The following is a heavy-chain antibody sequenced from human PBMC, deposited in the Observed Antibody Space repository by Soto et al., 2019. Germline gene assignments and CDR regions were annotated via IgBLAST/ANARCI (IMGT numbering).Heavy chain of an antibody. V-gene: IGHV1-2*04. D-gene: IGHD4-17*01. CDR2: INPNSGGT. Sequence: QVQLVQSGAEVKKPGASVKVSCKASGYTFTGYYMHWVRQAPGQGLEWMGWINPNSGGTNYAQKFQGWVTMTRDTSISTAYMELSRLRSDDTAVYYCALGPVDYGGNGEARFDYWGQGTLVTVSS. CDR1: GYTFTGYY. J-gene: IGHJ4*02. CDR3: ALGPVDYGGNGEARFDY.